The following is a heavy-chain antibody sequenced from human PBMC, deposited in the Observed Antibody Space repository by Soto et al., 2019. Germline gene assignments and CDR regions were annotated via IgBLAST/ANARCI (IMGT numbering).Heavy chain of an antibody. Sequence: PGGSLRLSCVASAFTFSARFMSWVRQAPGKGLEWVGRIKSASDGGTTDYAAPLKGRFTISTDDSKNTVYLQMNSLKTEDTAIYYCTTGDNYYYSMDVWGQGTTVTVSS. D-gene: IGHD2-21*02. J-gene: IGHJ6*02. CDR2: IKSASDGGTT. V-gene: IGHV3-15*01. CDR3: TTGDNYYYSMDV. CDR1: AFTFSARF.